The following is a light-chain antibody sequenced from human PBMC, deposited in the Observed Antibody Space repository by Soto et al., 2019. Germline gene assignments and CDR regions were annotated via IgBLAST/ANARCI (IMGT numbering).Light chain of an antibody. CDR2: DVS. J-gene: IGKJ5*01. CDR3: QQRSDWPIT. Sequence: EIVLTQFPATLSLSPGEIASLYFRASQSVGSYLAWYQQKPGQAPRLLIYDVSTRATGIPARFSGSGSGTDFTLTISSLEPEDFAVYSCQQRSDWPITFGQGTRLEIK. CDR1: QSVGSY. V-gene: IGKV3-11*01.